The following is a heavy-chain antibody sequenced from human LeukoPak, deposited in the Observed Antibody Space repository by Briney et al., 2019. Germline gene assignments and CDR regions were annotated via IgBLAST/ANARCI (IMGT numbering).Heavy chain of an antibody. V-gene: IGHV3-9*01. CDR3: AATGYYFDY. D-gene: IGHD1-14*01. J-gene: IGHJ4*02. Sequence: GRSLRLSCAASGFTFDDYAMHWVRQAPGKGLEWVSGISWNSGSIGYADSVKGRFTISRDNAKNSLYLQMNSLRAEDTALYYCAATGYYFDYWGQGTLVTVSS. CDR2: ISWNSGSI. CDR1: GFTFDDYA.